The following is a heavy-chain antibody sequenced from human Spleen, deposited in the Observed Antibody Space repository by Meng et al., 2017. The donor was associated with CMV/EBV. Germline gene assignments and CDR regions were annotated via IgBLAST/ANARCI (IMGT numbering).Heavy chain of an antibody. V-gene: IGHV4-39*01. D-gene: IGHD1-26*01. CDR1: GSISSASYF. J-gene: IGHJ5*02. CDR2: IFYSGST. CDR3: ARQRLGGTYLNWFDP. Sequence: GSISSASYFWGWIRQPPGKGLEWIGSIFYSGSTFYLPSLESRVTISIDTSKNQFSLKLRSVTAADTAVYYCARQRLGGTYLNWFDPWGQGSLVTVSS.